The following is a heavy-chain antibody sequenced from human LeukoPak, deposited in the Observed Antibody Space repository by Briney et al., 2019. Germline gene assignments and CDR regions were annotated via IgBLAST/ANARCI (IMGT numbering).Heavy chain of an antibody. J-gene: IGHJ6*02. CDR2: FDPEDGET. CDR1: GYTLTELS. V-gene: IGHV1-24*01. D-gene: IGHD7-27*01. Sequence: ASVRVSCMVSGYTLTELSMHWVRPAPGKGLEWMGGFDPEDGETIYAQKFQGRVTMTEDTSTDTAYMELSSVRSEDTAVYYCASQVLTGDPLCMDVWGQGTTVTVSS. CDR3: ASQVLTGDPLCMDV.